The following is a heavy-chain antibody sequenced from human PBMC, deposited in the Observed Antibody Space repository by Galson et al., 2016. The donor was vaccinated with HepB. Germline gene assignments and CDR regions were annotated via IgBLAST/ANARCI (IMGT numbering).Heavy chain of an antibody. V-gene: IGHV1-46*01. Sequence: SVKVSCKASGYTFGIYHIHWVRQAPGQGLEWMGVINPSGGSTDYTQTFQGRVTMTRDTSTSTVFMELSGLRSGDTAVYYCARDVYNVFCDNDCPGGVDVWGQGTTVIVSS. CDR2: INPSGGST. CDR1: GYTFGIYH. CDR3: ARDVYNVFCDNDCPGGVDV. J-gene: IGHJ6*02. D-gene: IGHD3-10*02.